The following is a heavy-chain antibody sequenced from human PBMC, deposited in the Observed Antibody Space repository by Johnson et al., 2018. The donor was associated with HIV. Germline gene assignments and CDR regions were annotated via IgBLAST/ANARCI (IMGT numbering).Heavy chain of an antibody. CDR3: ARARWYLGGGSCCAFDI. CDR1: GFIFSSYW. Sequence: VQLVESGGGLVKPGGSLRLSCAASGFIFSSYWMHWVRQAPGKGLVWVSRINSDGSSTTYADSVKGRFTISRDNAKNSLYLQMNSLRAEDTSVYYCARARWYLGGGSCCAFDIWGQGTMVTVSS. J-gene: IGHJ3*02. CDR2: INSDGSST. V-gene: IGHV3-74*02. D-gene: IGHD2-15*01.